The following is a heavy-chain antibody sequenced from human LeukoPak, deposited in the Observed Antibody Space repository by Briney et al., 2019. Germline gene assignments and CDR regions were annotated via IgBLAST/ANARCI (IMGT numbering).Heavy chain of an antibody. CDR1: GYTFTCYG. J-gene: IGHJ4*02. Sequence: ASVKVSCKASGYTFTCYGISWVRQAPGQGLEWMGWISAYNGNTHYAQKLQGRVTMTTDTSTTTAYVELRSLRSDDTAVYYCARDYRTGFDYWGQGTLVTVSS. CDR2: ISAYNGNT. V-gene: IGHV1-18*01. CDR3: ARDYRTGFDY. D-gene: IGHD7-27*01.